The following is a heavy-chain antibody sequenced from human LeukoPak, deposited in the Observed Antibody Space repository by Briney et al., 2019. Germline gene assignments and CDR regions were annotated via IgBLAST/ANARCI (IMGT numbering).Heavy chain of an antibody. CDR2: ISYDGSNK. V-gene: IGHV3-30-3*01. J-gene: IGHJ3*02. Sequence: GGSLRLSCAASGFTFSSYAMHWVRQAPGKGLEWVAVISYDGSNKYYADSVKGRFTISRDNSKSTLYLQMNSLRAEDTAVYYCARAYGGPRDDAFDIWGQGTMVTVSS. CDR1: GFTFSSYA. D-gene: IGHD4-23*01. CDR3: ARAYGGPRDDAFDI.